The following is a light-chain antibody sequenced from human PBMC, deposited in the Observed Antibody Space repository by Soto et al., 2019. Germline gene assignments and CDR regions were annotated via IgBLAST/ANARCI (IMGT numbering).Light chain of an antibody. CDR1: QDISNY. Sequence: DIQMTQSPFSVSASVGDRVTITCQASQDISNYLNWYHQKPGKAPNLLIYDASNLQTGVPSRFSGSGSGTDFSFTINSLQPEDIGTYYCQQYDDLVSFGPGTKVHIK. CDR2: DAS. J-gene: IGKJ3*01. V-gene: IGKV1-33*01. CDR3: QQYDDLVS.